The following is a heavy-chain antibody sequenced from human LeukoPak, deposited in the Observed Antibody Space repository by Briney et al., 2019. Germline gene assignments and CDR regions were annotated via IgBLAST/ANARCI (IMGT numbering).Heavy chain of an antibody. CDR2: INAGNGNT. V-gene: IGHV1-3*01. CDR3: ARVGEEVVPAAEVDY. D-gene: IGHD2-2*01. J-gene: IGHJ4*02. CDR1: GYTFTSYA. Sequence: ASVKVSCKASGYTFTSYAMHWVRQAPGQRLEWMGWINAGNGNTKYSQKFQGRVTITRDTSASTAYMELSSLRSEDTAVYYCARVGEEVVPAAEVDYWGQGTLVTVSS.